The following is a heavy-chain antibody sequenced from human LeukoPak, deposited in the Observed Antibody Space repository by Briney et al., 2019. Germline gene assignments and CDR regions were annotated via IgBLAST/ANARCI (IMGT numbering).Heavy chain of an antibody. V-gene: IGHV1-46*01. CDR3: ARQWFGESLDY. Sequence: ASVKVSCKASGYTFTSYYMHWVRQAPGQGLEWMGIIYPSGGDTTYAQKFQGRITMTRDTSTSTVYMDLSSLRSEDTAVYYCARQWFGESLDYWGQGTLVTVSS. CDR1: GYTFTSYY. J-gene: IGHJ4*02. CDR2: IYPSGGDT. D-gene: IGHD3-10*01.